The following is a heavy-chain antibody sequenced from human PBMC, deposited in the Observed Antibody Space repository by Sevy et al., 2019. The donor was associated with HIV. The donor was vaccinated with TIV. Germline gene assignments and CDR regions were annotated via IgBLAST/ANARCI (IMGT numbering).Heavy chain of an antibody. Sequence: SETLSLTCTVSGGSISSYYWSWIRQPPGKGLEWIGYIYYSGSTNYNPSLKSRVTISVDTSKNQSSLKLSSVTAADTAVYYCARGINCSGGSCYPNDYWGQGTLVTVSS. CDR1: GGSISSYY. J-gene: IGHJ4*02. V-gene: IGHV4-59*01. D-gene: IGHD2-15*01. CDR3: ARGINCSGGSCYPNDY. CDR2: IYYSGST.